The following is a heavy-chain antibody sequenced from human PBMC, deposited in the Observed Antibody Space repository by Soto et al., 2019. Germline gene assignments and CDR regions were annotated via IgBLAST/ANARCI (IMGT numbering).Heavy chain of an antibody. D-gene: IGHD6-13*01. V-gene: IGHV4-59*01. J-gene: IGHJ4*02. CDR1: GGSISSYY. Sequence: PSETLSLTCTVSGGSISSYYWSWIRQPPGKGLEWIGYIYYSGSTNYNPSLKSRVTISVDTSKNQFSLKLSSVTAADTAVYYCARGGGAADPFDYWGQGTLVTVSS. CDR3: ARGGGAADPFDY. CDR2: IYYSGST.